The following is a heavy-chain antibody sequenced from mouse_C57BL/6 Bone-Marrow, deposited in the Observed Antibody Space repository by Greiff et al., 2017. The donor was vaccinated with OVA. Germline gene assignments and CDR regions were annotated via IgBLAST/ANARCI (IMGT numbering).Heavy chain of an antibody. CDR3: RGYGSSYVIWYFEV. V-gene: IGHV1-83*01. CDR1: YTFTDYYM. D-gene: IGHD1-1*01. J-gene: IGHJ1*03. Sequence: VQLQQSGPELVKPGASVKMSCKASGYTFTDYYMHWVKQKPGKGLVWIGESYPGSGNTYYNEKFKGKATLTADTSSSTAYLQLSSLTSEDTAIYYGARGYGSSYVIWYFEVWGTGTTVTVSS. CDR2: YPGSGNTY.